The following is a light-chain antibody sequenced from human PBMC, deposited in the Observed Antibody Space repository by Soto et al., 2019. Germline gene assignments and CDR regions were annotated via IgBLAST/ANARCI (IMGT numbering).Light chain of an antibody. Sequence: DIQMTQSPSSLSASVVNRVTITCXASQDIATYLNWYQQKPGKAPNLLIYDASNLETGVPSRFSGGGSGTHFTFTISNLQPEDIPTYYCQQYDNLPPTWTFGQGTKVDIK. CDR1: QDIATY. CDR2: DAS. J-gene: IGKJ1*01. CDR3: QQYDNLPPTWT. V-gene: IGKV1-33*01.